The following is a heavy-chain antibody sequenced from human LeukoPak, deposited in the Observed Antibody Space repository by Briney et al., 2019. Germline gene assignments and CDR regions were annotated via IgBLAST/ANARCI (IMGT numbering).Heavy chain of an antibody. Sequence: GGSLRLSCAASGFTFSSYWMGWVRQAPGKRLEWVANMNIDGSEKYYADSVKGRFTISRDNARNSVYLQMNSLRVEDTAVYYCARDPVEWELQLDYWGQGTLVTVSS. CDR3: ARDPVEWELQLDY. CDR1: GFTFSSYW. D-gene: IGHD1-26*01. V-gene: IGHV3-7*01. J-gene: IGHJ4*02. CDR2: MNIDGSEK.